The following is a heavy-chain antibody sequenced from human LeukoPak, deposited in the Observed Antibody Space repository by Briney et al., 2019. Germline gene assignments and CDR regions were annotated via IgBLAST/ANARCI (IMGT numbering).Heavy chain of an antibody. J-gene: IGHJ4*02. D-gene: IGHD2-2*01. V-gene: IGHV3-9*01. CDR3: AKERACSSTSCYAFDY. Sequence: GGSLRLSCAASGFTFDDYAMHWVRQAPGKGLEWVSGISWNSGSIDYTDSVKGPFTISRDNAKNSLYLQMNSLRAADTALYYCAKERACSSTSCYAFDYWGQGTLVTVSS. CDR1: GFTFDDYA. CDR2: ISWNSGSI.